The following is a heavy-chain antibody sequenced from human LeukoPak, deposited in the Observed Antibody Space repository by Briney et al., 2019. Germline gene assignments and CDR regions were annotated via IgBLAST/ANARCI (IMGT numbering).Heavy chain of an antibody. CDR3: ARADWNLYFDY. CDR1: GFTFDDYG. Sequence: GGSLRLSCAASGFTFDDYGMSWVRQAPGRGLEWVSGINWNGGSTGYADSVKGRFTISRDNAKNSLYPQMNSLRAEDTALYYCARADWNLYFDYWGPGTLVTVSS. D-gene: IGHD1-1*01. CDR2: INWNGGST. J-gene: IGHJ4*02. V-gene: IGHV3-20*04.